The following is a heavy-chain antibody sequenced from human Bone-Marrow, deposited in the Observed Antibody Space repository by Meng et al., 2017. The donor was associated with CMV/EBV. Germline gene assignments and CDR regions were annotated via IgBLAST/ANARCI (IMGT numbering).Heavy chain of an antibody. J-gene: IGHJ6*01. D-gene: IGHD3-3*01. V-gene: IGHV4-39*07. CDR1: GGSITFRSNY. CDR2: LYYSGSI. Sequence: SQTLSLTCAVSGGSITFRSNYWGWVRQPPGKGLEWIGSLYYSGSIYYNPSLKSRVTISIDTSENQFSLKLSSVTAADTAVYYCARGGYDFWSGYWYHMDVWGQGITVTGSS. CDR3: ARGGYDFWSGYWYHMDV.